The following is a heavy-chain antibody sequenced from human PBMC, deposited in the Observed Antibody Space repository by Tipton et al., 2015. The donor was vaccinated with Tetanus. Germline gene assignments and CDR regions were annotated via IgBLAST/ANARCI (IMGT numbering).Heavy chain of an antibody. D-gene: IGHD6-13*01. CDR3: ARGNRGSSWYL. J-gene: IGHJ4*02. Sequence: QLVQSGAEVKKPGASVKVSCKAFGYAFNSYDLNWVRQGPGQGLEWLGYMNPNTGHAGYAQKFQGRVTMTSDSTITTAYMELKNLRSDDTARYYCARGNRGSSWYLWGQGTLVTVSS. CDR1: GYAFNSYD. V-gene: IGHV1-8*01. CDR2: MNPNTGHA.